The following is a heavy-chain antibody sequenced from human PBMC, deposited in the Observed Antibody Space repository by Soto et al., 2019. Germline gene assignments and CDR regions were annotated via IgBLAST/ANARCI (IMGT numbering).Heavy chain of an antibody. D-gene: IGHD3-22*01. J-gene: IGHJ4*02. CDR2: TSFSGYT. V-gene: IGHV4-30-4*01. CDR1: SDSVSGGDSY. CDR3: VRGGNPYHYATSGPGTFDK. Sequence: QVQLQESGPGLVKPSQTLSLTCTVSSDSVSGGDSYWSWIRQPPGKALEWIGYTSFSGYTSYSPSLKSRVTISVDMSKSQFSLRLTSVTAADTAIYYCVRGGNPYHYATSGPGTFDKWGQGTLVSVSS.